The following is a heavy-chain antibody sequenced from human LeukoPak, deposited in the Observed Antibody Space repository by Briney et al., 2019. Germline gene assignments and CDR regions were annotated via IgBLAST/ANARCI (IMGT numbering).Heavy chain of an antibody. D-gene: IGHD2-2*01. V-gene: IGHV4-61*02. CDR2: IYTSGST. J-gene: IGHJ3*02. CDR1: GGSISSGSYY. Sequence: PSETLSLTCTVSGGSISSGSYYWSWIRQPAGKGLEWIGRIYTSGSTNYNPSLKSRVTISVGTSKNQFSLKLSSVTAADTAVYYCARDGEGHIVVVPAANAFDIWGQGTMVTVSS. CDR3: ARDGEGHIVVVPAANAFDI.